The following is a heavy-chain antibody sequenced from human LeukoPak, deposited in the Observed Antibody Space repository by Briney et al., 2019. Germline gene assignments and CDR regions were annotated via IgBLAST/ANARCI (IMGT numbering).Heavy chain of an antibody. V-gene: IGHV3-30*04. CDR3: ARGGYSSSPNDAFDI. J-gene: IGHJ3*02. CDR1: GFTFSYHA. D-gene: IGHD6-6*01. Sequence: GGSLRLSCAASGFTFSYHAMNWVRQAPGKGLEWVAVISYDGSNKYYADYVKGRFTISRDNSKNTLYLQMNSLRAEDTAVYYCARGGYSSSPNDAFDIWGQGTMVTVSS. CDR2: ISYDGSNK.